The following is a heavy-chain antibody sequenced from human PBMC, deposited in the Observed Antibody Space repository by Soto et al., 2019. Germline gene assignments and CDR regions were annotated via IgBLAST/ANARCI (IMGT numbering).Heavy chain of an antibody. CDR3: ASTLGSLYPWDV. J-gene: IGHJ4*02. Sequence: EVQLVESGGGLVQPGGSLRLSCAAPGFTFSTYWMSWVRQAPGKGLEWVANIKQDGSEKYYVDSVKGRFPISRDKGKNSLLLQMTRLWVEDRALYDCASTLGSLYPWDVWGQGNLLAAAS. V-gene: IGHV3-7*02. CDR1: GFTFSTYW. CDR2: IKQDGSEK. D-gene: IGHD1-26*01.